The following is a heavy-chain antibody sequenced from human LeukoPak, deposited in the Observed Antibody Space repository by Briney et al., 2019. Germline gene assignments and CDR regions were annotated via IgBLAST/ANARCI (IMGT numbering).Heavy chain of an antibody. CDR2: ISYDGTNR. V-gene: IGHV3-30*18. Sequence: GGSLRLSCAASGFTFSNYGVHWVRQAPGKGLEWVAIISYDGTNRYYAESVKGRFTISRDNSKNTLYLQMNSLRAEDTAVYYCAKDDITYSYAYGIDYWGQGTLVTVS. CDR3: AKDDITYSYAYGIDY. CDR1: GFTFSNYG. D-gene: IGHD5-18*01. J-gene: IGHJ4*02.